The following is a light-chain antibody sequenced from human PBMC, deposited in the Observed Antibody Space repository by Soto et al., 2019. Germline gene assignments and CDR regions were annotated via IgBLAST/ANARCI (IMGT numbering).Light chain of an antibody. CDR2: DAS. CDR3: QQYNSYRMST. Sequence: DIQMTQSPSTLSASVGDRVAITCRASQSISSWLAWYQQKPGKAPKLLIYDASSLESGVPSRFSGSGSGTEFTLTISSLQPDDFATYYCQQYNSYRMSTFAQGTKLEIK. J-gene: IGKJ2*01. V-gene: IGKV1-5*01. CDR1: QSISSW.